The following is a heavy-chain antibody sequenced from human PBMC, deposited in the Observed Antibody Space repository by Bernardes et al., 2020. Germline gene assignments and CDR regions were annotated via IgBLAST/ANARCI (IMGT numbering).Heavy chain of an antibody. CDR1: GGSVSSGSYY. J-gene: IGHJ4*02. V-gene: IGHV4-61*01. D-gene: IGHD6-19*01. CDR2: IYYSGT. Sequence: SETLSLTCTVSGGSVSSGSYYWSWIRQPPGKGLEWIGYIYYSGTNYNPSLKSRVTISVDTSKNQFSLKVSSVTAADTAVYYCARERWYSSGWTKSYIDYWGQGILVTVSS. CDR3: ARERWYSSGWTKSYIDY.